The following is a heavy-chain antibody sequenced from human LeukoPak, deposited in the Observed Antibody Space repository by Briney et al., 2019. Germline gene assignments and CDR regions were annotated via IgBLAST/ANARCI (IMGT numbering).Heavy chain of an antibody. CDR3: AKVLVVVAASCFDY. Sequence: GGSLRLSCAASGFIFSSYAMSWVRQAPGKGLEWVSAISGSGGSTYYADSVEGRFTISRDNSKNTLYLQMNSLRAEDTAVYYCAKVLVVVAASCFDYWGQGTLVTVSS. CDR2: ISGSGGST. CDR1: GFIFSSYA. D-gene: IGHD2-15*01. V-gene: IGHV3-23*01. J-gene: IGHJ4*02.